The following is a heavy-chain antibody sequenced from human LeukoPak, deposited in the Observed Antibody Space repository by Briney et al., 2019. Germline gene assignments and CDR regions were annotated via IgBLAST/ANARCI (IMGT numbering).Heavy chain of an antibody. V-gene: IGHV4-59*01. D-gene: IGHD6-13*01. Sequence: SETLSLTCTGSGGSISSYYWSWIRQPPGKGLEWIGYIYYSGSTNYNPSLKSRVTISVDTSKNQFSLKLSSVPAADTAVYYCARDRDRAAATHYGMDVWGQGTTVNVSS. J-gene: IGHJ6*02. CDR2: IYYSGST. CDR3: ARDRDRAAATHYGMDV. CDR1: GGSISSYY.